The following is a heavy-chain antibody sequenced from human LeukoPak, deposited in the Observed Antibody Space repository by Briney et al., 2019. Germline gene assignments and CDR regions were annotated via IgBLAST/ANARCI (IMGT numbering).Heavy chain of an antibody. J-gene: IGHJ5*02. V-gene: IGHV4-30-2*01. CDR3: AKTSSGWYEQ. D-gene: IGHD6-19*01. Sequence: SETLSLTCAVSGGSISSGGYAWSWIRQPPGKALEWIGEINHSGSTNYNPSLKSRVTISVDTSKNQFSLKLSSVTAADTAVYYCAKTSSGWYEQWGQGTLVTVSS. CDR1: GGSISSGGYA. CDR2: INHSGST.